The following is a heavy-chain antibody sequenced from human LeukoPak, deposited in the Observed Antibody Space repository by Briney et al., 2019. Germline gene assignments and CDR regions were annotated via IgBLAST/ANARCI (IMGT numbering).Heavy chain of an antibody. D-gene: IGHD2-2*03. CDR1: GFTFRTSG. CDR2: ISGSGVST. CDR3: ARVFGYCSSTSCSYFDY. J-gene: IGHJ4*02. V-gene: IGHV3-23*01. Sequence: PGGTLRLSCAASGFTFRTSGMSWVRQAPGKGLEWVSAISGSGVSTYYADSVKGRFTISRDNSKNTLYLQMNSLRAEDTAVYYCARVFGYCSSTSCSYFDYWGQGTLVTVSS.